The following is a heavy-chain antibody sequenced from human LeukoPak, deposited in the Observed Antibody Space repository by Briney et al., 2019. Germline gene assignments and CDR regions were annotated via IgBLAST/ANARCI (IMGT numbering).Heavy chain of an antibody. J-gene: IGHJ4*02. Sequence: GGSLRLSCAASGFSFSSYSMSWVRQAPGKGLEWVSSISSSISYIYYADSVKGRFTISRDNAKNSLYLQMNSLRAEDTALYYCGRDTDFDYWGQGTLVTVSS. CDR1: GFSFSSYS. CDR2: ISSSISYI. V-gene: IGHV3-21*01. CDR3: GRDTDFDY.